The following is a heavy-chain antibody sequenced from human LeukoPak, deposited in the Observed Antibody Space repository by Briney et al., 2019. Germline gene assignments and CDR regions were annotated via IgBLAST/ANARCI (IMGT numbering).Heavy chain of an antibody. J-gene: IGHJ6*03. D-gene: IGHD3-3*01. CDR1: GGSFSGYY. Sequence: SETLSLTCAVYGGSFSGYYWSWIRQPPGKELERIGEINHSGSTNYNPSLNSRVTISVDTPKNQFSLKLSSVTAADTAVYYCARARRGDFWSSYYYYYMDVWGKGTTVTVSS. V-gene: IGHV4-34*01. CDR2: INHSGST. CDR3: ARARRGDFWSSYYYYYMDV.